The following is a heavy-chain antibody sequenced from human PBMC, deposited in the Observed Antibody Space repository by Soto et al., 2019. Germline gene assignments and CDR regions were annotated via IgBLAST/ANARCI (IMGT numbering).Heavy chain of an antibody. CDR3: PSRAMMGYDYVMDV. D-gene: IGHD2-2*01. Sequence: PEWSLCLSCTASGFTFGAYAMSGVRPAPGKGLEWVGFIRSNAYDGTTEYAASVKGRFTISRDDSKSIPYLPLNRLKTEDTAEYYCPSRAMMGYDYVMDVWGQGTTGTVS. CDR1: GFTFGAYA. V-gene: IGHV3-49*04. CDR2: IRSNAYDGTT. J-gene: IGHJ6*02.